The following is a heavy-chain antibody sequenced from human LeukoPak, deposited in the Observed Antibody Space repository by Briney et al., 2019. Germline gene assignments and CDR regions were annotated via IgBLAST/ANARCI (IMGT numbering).Heavy chain of an antibody. CDR1: GGSISSHY. D-gene: IGHD3-3*01. CDR3: ARYYDFWSGFDY. CDR2: IYYSGST. J-gene: IGHJ4*02. V-gene: IGHV4-59*11. Sequence: SETLSLTCTVSGGSISSHYWSWIRQPPGKGLEWIGYIYYSGSTNYNPSLKSRVTISVDTSKNQFSLKLSSVTAADTAVYYCARYYDFWSGFDYWGQGTLVTVSS.